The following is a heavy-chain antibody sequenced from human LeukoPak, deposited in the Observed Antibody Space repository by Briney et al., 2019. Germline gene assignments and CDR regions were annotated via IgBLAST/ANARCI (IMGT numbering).Heavy chain of an antibody. CDR2: ISGSGGST. D-gene: IGHD3-10*01. V-gene: IGHV3-23*01. Sequence: PGGSLRLSCAASGFTFSSYAMSWVRQAPGKGLGWLSAISGSGGSTYYADCVKGRFTISRDNSKNTLYLQMNSLRAEDTAVYYCAKDYVMVRGVIAGRYFDYWGQGTLVTVSS. J-gene: IGHJ4*02. CDR3: AKDYVMVRGVIAGRYFDY. CDR1: GFTFSSYA.